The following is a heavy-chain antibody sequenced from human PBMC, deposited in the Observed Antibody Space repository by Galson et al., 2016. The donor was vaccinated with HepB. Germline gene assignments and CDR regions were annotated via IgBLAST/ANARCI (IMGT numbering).Heavy chain of an antibody. CDR3: ARDWGSSWCLH. CDR1: GFTVSRDY. CDR2: IYSRGSA. J-gene: IGHJ4*02. V-gene: IGHV3-66*01. Sequence: SLRLSCAGSGFTVSRDYMSWVRQAPGKGLEWVSVIYSRGSAYYADSVKGRFTISRDNSKNTLYLQMNSLKAVDTAVYYCARDWGSSWCLHWGQGTLVTVSS. D-gene: IGHD6-13*01.